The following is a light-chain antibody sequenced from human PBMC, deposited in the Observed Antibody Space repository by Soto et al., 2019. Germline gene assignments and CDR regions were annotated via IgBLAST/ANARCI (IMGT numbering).Light chain of an antibody. Sequence: EIVMTQSPATLSVSPGERVILSCRASQSVSINLAWFQQKRGQAPRLLIYAASTRATGIPARFSGSGSGTEFPLTISSLQAEDFAVYYCQQYHIWYTFGQGTELEIK. CDR2: AAS. CDR1: QSVSIN. CDR3: QQYHIWYT. V-gene: IGKV3-15*01. J-gene: IGKJ2*01.